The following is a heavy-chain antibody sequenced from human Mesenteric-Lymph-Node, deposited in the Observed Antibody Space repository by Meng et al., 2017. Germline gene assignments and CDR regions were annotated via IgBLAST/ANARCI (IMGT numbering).Heavy chain of an antibody. CDR1: GGSISSSSYY. V-gene: IGHV4-39*07. CDR2: IYYSGST. Sequence: SETLSLTCTVSGGSISSSSYYWGWIRQPPGKGLEWIGSIYYSGSTYYNPSLKSRVTISVDKSKNQFSLKLSSVTAADTAVYYCAGRNWGINYYGSGSRYTLQYNWFDPWGQGTLVTVSS. CDR3: AGRNWGINYYGSGSRYTLQYNWFDP. D-gene: IGHD3-10*01. J-gene: IGHJ5*02.